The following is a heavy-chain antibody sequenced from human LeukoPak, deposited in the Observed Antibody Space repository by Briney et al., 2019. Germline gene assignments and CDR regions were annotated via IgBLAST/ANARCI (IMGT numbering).Heavy chain of an antibody. CDR2: IYYSGST. J-gene: IGHJ4*02. V-gene: IGHV4-59*12. Sequence: PSETLSLTCTVSGGSISSYYWSWIRQPPGKGLEWIGYIYYSGSTNYNPSLKSRVTISVDTSKNQFSLKLSSVTAADTAVYYCARGLHSSGWFDYWGQGTLVTVSS. D-gene: IGHD6-19*01. CDR1: GGSISSYY. CDR3: ARGLHSSGWFDY.